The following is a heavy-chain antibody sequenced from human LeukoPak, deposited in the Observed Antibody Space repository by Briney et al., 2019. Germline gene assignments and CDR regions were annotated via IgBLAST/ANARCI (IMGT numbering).Heavy chain of an antibody. D-gene: IGHD1-14*01. CDR3: AKDSSLPAADY. J-gene: IGHJ4*02. V-gene: IGHV3-30*18. CDR1: GFTFSNYG. CDR2: ISYHWSTK. Sequence: GRSLRLSCAASGFTFSNYGMHWVRQAPGKGLEWVAVISYHWSTKYYAESVKGRVTISRDNSNNTLYLQMNSLRAEDTAVYYCAKDSSLPAADYWGQGTLGTLSS.